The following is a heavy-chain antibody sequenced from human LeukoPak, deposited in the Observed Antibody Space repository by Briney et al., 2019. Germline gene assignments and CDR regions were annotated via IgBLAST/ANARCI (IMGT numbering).Heavy chain of an antibody. Sequence: GASVKVSCKASGYNFKRYDINWVRLASGQGLEWMAWMNPHGDYTGYAQKFQDRVTMTSDSSTTTAYMELRSLTSEDTALYYCARGLRDGLTGNDVLDVWGLGTMVIVTS. D-gene: IGHD3-9*01. CDR2: MNPHGDYT. CDR3: ARGLRDGLTGNDVLDV. J-gene: IGHJ3*01. CDR1: GYNFKRYD. V-gene: IGHV1-8*01.